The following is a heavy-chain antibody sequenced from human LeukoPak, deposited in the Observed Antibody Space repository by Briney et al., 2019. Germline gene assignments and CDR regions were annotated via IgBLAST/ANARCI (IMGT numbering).Heavy chain of an antibody. J-gene: IGHJ4*02. CDR3: VRDKDGYNF. Sequence: GGSLRLSCAASGFNFNTYFMHWVRQVLGKGLVWVSRIDTDGKTTTYADSVKGRFTISRDNAKNTVYLQMNSLRAEDTAVYYCVRDKDGYNFWGQGTLVSVSS. CDR2: IDTDGKTT. D-gene: IGHD5-24*01. V-gene: IGHV3-74*01. CDR1: GFNFNTYF.